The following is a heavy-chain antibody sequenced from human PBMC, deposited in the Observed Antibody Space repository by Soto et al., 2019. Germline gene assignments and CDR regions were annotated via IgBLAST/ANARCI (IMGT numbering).Heavy chain of an antibody. CDR1: GGSISSGGYY. Sequence: QVQLQESGPGLVKPSQTLSLTCTVSGGSISSGGYYWSWIRQHPGKGLAWIGYIYYSGSTYYNPSLKSRVTISVDTSKNQFSLKLSSVTAADTAVYYCARDRGSGRLAILYWGQGTLVTVSS. CDR3: ARDRGSGRLAILY. V-gene: IGHV4-31*03. D-gene: IGHD3-10*01. J-gene: IGHJ4*02. CDR2: IYYSGST.